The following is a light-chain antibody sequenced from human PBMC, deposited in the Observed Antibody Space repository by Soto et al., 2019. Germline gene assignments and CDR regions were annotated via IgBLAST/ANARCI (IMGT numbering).Light chain of an antibody. V-gene: IGKV3-15*01. CDR1: QTIYSN. CDR2: RAS. CDR3: QQYQNLWT. Sequence: IQMTQSPSTLSVSPGERAPLSCRASQTIYSNVAWYQQRPGQAPRLLIYRASARATGIPARFSGSGSGTEFTLTSGSLQSEDSAVYYCQQYQNLWTFGRGTKVDIK. J-gene: IGKJ1*01.